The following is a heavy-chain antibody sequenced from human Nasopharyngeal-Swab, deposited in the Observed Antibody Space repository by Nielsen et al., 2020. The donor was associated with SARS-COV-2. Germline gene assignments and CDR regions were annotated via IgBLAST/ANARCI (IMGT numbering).Heavy chain of an antibody. J-gene: IGHJ4*02. Sequence: SETLSLTCTVSGGSISSSSYYWGWIRQPPGKGLEWIGSIYYSGSTYYNPSLKSRVTISVDTSKNQFSLKLSSVTAADTAVYYCARHDHTIVRAIDYWGQGTRVTVSS. D-gene: IGHD3-3*01. V-gene: IGHV4-39*01. CDR2: IYYSGST. CDR1: GGSISSSSYY. CDR3: ARHDHTIVRAIDY.